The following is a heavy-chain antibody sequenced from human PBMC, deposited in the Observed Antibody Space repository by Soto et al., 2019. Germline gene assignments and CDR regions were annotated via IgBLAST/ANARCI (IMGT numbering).Heavy chain of an antibody. J-gene: IGHJ6*03. CDR1: GFTFSSYA. CDR3: AKERVGEYHLLSPYMDG. D-gene: IGHD2-2*01. CDR2: ISGSGGST. Sequence: GGSLRLSCAASGFTFSSYAMSWVRQAPGKGLEWVSAISGSGGSTYYADSVKGRFTISRDNSKNTLYLQMNSLRAEDTAVYYCAKERVGEYHLLSPYMDGWGKGTTVTVSS. V-gene: IGHV3-23*01.